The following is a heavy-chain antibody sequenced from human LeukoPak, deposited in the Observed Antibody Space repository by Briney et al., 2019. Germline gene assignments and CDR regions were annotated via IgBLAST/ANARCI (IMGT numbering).Heavy chain of an antibody. CDR2: ISGSGGNT. V-gene: IGHV3-23*01. J-gene: IGHJ4*02. D-gene: IGHD3-3*01. CDR3: ARGPPISGNFWRGKNHPPDY. Sequence: GGSLRLSCAASGFTFSSYAMNWVRQAPGKGLEWVSFISGSGGNTYYADSMKGRFTISRDNSKNTLYLQMNSLRAEETAVYYWARGPPISGNFWRGKNHPPDYWGQGTLVTVSS. CDR1: GFTFSSYA.